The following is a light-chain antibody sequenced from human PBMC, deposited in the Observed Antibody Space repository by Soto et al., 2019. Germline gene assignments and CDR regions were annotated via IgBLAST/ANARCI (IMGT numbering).Light chain of an antibody. CDR3: REYGDKPST. CDR1: QSVSSSY. J-gene: IGKJ1*01. V-gene: IGKV3-20*01. Sequence: ENVLKKSPATLSLSTGERATLSCRASQSVSSSYLAWYQQKPGQAPRLLIYGASSRATGIPDRFSGSGSGTKDSLPIISLEAEDDAVDYCREYGDKPSTFGQGTKVDNK. CDR2: GAS.